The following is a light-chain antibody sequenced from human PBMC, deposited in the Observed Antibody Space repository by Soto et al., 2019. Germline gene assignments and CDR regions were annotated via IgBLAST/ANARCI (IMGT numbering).Light chain of an antibody. CDR2: AAS. CDR1: QGISSY. V-gene: IGKV1-9*01. Sequence: DIQLTQSPSFLSASVGGRVTITYRASQGISSYLAWYQQKPGKAPKLLIYAASTLQSGVPSRFSGSGSGTEFTLTISSLQPEDFATYYCQQLNSYPLTFGGGTKVDIK. J-gene: IGKJ4*01. CDR3: QQLNSYPLT.